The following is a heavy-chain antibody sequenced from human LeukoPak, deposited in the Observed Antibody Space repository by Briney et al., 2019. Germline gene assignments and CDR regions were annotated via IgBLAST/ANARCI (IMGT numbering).Heavy chain of an antibody. Sequence: GGSLRLSCAASGFTFSSYEMNWVRQAPGKELEWVSYISSSGSTIYYADSVKGRFTISRDNAKNSLYLQMNSLRAEDTAVYYCARVRYYDILTGYSRGSFFDYWGQGTLVTVSS. CDR2: ISSSGSTI. J-gene: IGHJ4*02. CDR1: GFTFSSYE. CDR3: ARVRYYDILTGYSRGSFFDY. D-gene: IGHD3-9*01. V-gene: IGHV3-48*03.